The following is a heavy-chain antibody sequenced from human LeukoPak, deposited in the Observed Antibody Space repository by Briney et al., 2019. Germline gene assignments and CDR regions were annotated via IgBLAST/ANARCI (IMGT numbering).Heavy chain of an antibody. CDR1: GFTFSNYW. CDR3: ARSQSGVFDV. J-gene: IGHJ3*01. V-gene: IGHV3-74*01. CDR2: LNGDGTNI. D-gene: IGHD2-8*01. Sequence: GGSLRLSCVASGFTFSNYWMQWVRQVPGKGLVWVSRLNGDGTNIIYADSVKGRFTISRDNAENTLYQQMNSPRAEDTALYYCARSQSGVFDVWGQGTMVTVSS.